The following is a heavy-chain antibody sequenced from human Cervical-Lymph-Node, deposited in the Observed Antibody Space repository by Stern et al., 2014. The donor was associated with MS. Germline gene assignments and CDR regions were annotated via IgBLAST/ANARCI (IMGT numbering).Heavy chain of an antibody. CDR3: ATDLDYYPSDGPFGAFDI. CDR1: GFTFNHAW. J-gene: IGHJ3*02. D-gene: IGHD3-10*01. Sequence: EVQLLESGGGLVKPGGSLRLSCAASGFTFNHAWMTWVRQAPGKGLEWVGRIQTKSDGETTDYAARVKGRFTISRDDSKNTLYLQMNSLKTEDTAVYYCATDLDYYPSDGPFGAFDIWGQGTMVIVSS. V-gene: IGHV3-15*01. CDR2: IQTKSDGETT.